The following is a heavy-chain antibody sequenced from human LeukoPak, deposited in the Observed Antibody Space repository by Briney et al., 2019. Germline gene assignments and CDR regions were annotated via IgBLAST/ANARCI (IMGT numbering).Heavy chain of an antibody. D-gene: IGHD2-2*01. CDR2: IRDDGSNK. Sequence: GRSLRLSCAASGFTFSTYGMHWVRQAPGKGLEWVALIRDDGSNKYYADSVKGRFTISRDNSKNTLYLQMNSLRAEDTAVYYCARDQGCSSTNCYSLFFHYWGQGTLVTVSS. V-gene: IGHV3-33*01. CDR3: ARDQGCSSTNCYSLFFHY. CDR1: GFTFSTYG. J-gene: IGHJ4*02.